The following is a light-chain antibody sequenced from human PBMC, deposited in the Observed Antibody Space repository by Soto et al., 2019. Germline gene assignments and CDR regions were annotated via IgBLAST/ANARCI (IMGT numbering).Light chain of an antibody. J-gene: IGLJ1*01. V-gene: IGLV1-40*01. CDR2: GNS. Sequence: QAVLTQPPSVSGAPGQRVTTSCTWSSSNIGAGYDVHWYQQLPGTAPKLLIYGNSNRPSGVPDRFSGSKSGNTASLTISGLQAEDEADYYCCSYAGSSLYVFGTGTKVTV. CDR3: CSYAGSSLYV. CDR1: SSNIGAGYD.